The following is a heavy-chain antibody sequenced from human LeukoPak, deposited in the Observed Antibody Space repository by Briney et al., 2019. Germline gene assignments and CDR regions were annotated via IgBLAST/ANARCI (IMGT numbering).Heavy chain of an antibody. CDR2: MNPNSSNT. D-gene: IGHD1-26*01. CDR1: GYTFSTYE. Sequence: ASVKLSCKASGYTFSTYEINWVRQAPGQGLEWVGWMNPNSSNTGYAQKVQGRVTMTSNPSIRTAYLELTRLRSEDTAVYYCARIYYHVFGLAFDIWGQGTMVTVS. CDR3: ARIYYHVFGLAFDI. J-gene: IGHJ3*02. V-gene: IGHV1-8*01.